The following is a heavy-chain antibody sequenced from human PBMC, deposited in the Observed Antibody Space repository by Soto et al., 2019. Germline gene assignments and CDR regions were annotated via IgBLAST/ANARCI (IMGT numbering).Heavy chain of an antibody. J-gene: IGHJ4*02. Sequence: GGSLRLSCAASGFTFSSYAMSWVRQAPGKGLEWVSAISGSGGSTYYADSVKGRFTISRDNSKNTLYLQMNSLRAEDTAVYYCAKDLEKSHCSGGSCYFGYWGQGTLVTVSS. CDR2: ISGSGGST. CDR3: AKDLEKSHCSGGSCYFGY. CDR1: GFTFSSYA. D-gene: IGHD2-15*01. V-gene: IGHV3-23*01.